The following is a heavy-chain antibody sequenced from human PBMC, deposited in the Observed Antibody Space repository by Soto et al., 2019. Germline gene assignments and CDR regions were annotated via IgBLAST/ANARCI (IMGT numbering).Heavy chain of an antibody. J-gene: IGHJ6*03. V-gene: IGHV4-34*01. CDR3: AGVGGVLPCAPFYYMDV. Sequence: QVQLQQWGAGLLKPSETLSLTCAVYGGSFSGYYWSWIRQPPGKGLEWLGEINHSGSTNYNPSLKSRVTISVDTSKNQFSRRLSCVTAAVTAVYYGAGVGGVLPCAPFYYMDVWGKGTTVTVS. CDR2: INHSGST. CDR1: GGSFSGYY. D-gene: IGHD3-10*02.